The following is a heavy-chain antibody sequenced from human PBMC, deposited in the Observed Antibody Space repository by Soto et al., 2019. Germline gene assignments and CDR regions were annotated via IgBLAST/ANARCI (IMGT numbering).Heavy chain of an antibody. CDR2: ISAYNGNT. CDR1: GYTFTSYG. J-gene: IGHJ5*02. CDR3: ARVGSGWYEGPRAWFDP. D-gene: IGHD6-19*01. V-gene: IGHV1-18*01. Sequence: QVQLVQSGAEVKKPGASVKVSCKASGYTFTSYGISWVRQAPGQGLEWMGWISAYNGNTNYAQKLQGRVTMTTDKSTSTAYMERRSLRSDDTAVYYCARVGSGWYEGPRAWFDPWGQGTLVTVSS.